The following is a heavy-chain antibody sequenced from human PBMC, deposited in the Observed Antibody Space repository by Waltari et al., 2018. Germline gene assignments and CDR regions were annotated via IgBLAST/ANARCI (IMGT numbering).Heavy chain of an antibody. V-gene: IGHV3-21*01. CDR2: ISSGGTYI. J-gene: IGHJ4*02. CDR3: VRSTSWRYYFDT. Sequence: DVQLVESGGGLVKPRGSLRLSCAASGFTFSSYSMHWVRQAPGKGLEWVASISSGGTYIYYTYSVKGRFTISRGSVTDSLYLQMNSLRVEDTATYFCVRSTSWRYYFDTWGQGTLVAVSS. D-gene: IGHD6-13*01. CDR1: GFTFSSYS.